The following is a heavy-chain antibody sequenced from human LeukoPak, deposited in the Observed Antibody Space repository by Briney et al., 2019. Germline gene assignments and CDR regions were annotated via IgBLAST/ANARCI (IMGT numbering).Heavy chain of an antibody. D-gene: IGHD6-19*01. CDR1: GGSISSYY. CDR2: IYYSGST. V-gene: IGHV4-59*01. Sequence: PSETLSLTCTVSGGSISSYYWSWIRQPPGKGLEWIGYIYYSGSTNYNPSLKSRVTISVDTSKNQFSLKLSSVTAADTAVYYCARDSSGWSGGYYYYYMDVWGKGATVTVSS. J-gene: IGHJ6*03. CDR3: ARDSSGWSGGYYYYYMDV.